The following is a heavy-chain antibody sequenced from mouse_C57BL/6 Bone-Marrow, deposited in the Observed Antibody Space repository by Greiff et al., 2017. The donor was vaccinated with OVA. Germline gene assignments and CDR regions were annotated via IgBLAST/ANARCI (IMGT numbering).Heavy chain of an antibody. V-gene: IGHV8-8*01. J-gene: IGHJ3*01. CDR3: ARVYDYDSGGFAY. CDR2: IWWDDDK. D-gene: IGHD2-4*01. CDR1: GFSLSTLGMG. Sequence: QVTLKESGPGILQPSQTLSLTCSFSGFSLSTLGMGVGWIRQPSGKGLEWLAHIWWDDDKYYNPALKSRLTISKDTSKNQVFLKIANVDTADTATYYCARVYDYDSGGFAYWGQGTLVTVSA.